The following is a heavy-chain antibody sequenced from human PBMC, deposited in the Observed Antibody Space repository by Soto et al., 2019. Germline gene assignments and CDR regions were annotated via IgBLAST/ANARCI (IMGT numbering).Heavy chain of an antibody. CDR1: GYTLTSYG. CDR3: AREDLGYCSSTSCYGYAFDI. J-gene: IGHJ3*02. V-gene: IGHV1-18*04. Sequence: GASVKVSCKASGYTLTSYGISWVRQAPGQGLEWMGWISAYNGNTNYAQKLQGRVTMTTDTSTSTAYMELRSLRSDDTAVYYCAREDLGYCSSTSCYGYAFDIWGQGTMVTVSS. CDR2: ISAYNGNT. D-gene: IGHD2-2*01.